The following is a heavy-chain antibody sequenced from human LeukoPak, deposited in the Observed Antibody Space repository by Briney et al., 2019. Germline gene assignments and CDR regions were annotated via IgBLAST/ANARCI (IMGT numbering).Heavy chain of an antibody. D-gene: IGHD6-19*01. CDR2: ISYDGSNK. J-gene: IGHJ4*02. CDR3: AKAGGSSGFNDY. Sequence: GRSLRLSCAASGFTFSSYGMHWVRQAPGKGLEWVAVISYDGSNKYYADSVKGRFTISRDNSKNTLYLQMNSLRAEDTAVYYCAKAGGSSGFNDYWGQRTLVTVSS. CDR1: GFTFSSYG. V-gene: IGHV3-30*18.